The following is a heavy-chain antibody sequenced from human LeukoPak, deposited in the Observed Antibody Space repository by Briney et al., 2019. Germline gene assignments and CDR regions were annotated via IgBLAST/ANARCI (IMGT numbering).Heavy chain of an antibody. CDR2: IYPGDSDT. D-gene: IGHD2-21*02. CDR3: ARPDCSGDCP. J-gene: IGHJ5*02. CDR1: GYRFTNYW. V-gene: IGHV5-51*01. Sequence: PGESLQISCQGSGYRFTNYWIGWVRQMPGKGPEWMGIIYPGDSDTRYSPSFQGQVTLSADKSISTAYLQWSSLKASDTAMYYCARPDCSGDCPWGQGTLVTVSS.